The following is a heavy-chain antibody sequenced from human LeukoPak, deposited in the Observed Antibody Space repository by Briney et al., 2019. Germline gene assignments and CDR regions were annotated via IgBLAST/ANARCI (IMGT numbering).Heavy chain of an antibody. CDR1: GYSFTSYW. J-gene: IGHJ4*02. CDR3: ARRIYYGSGSYKYYFDY. CDR2: IYPGDSDT. Sequence: GESLKISCKGSGYSFTSYWIGWVRQMPGKGLEWVGIIYPGDSDTRYSPSFQGQVTISADKSISTAYLQWSSLKASDTAMYYCARRIYYGSGSYKYYFDYWGQGTLVTVSS. V-gene: IGHV5-51*01. D-gene: IGHD3-10*01.